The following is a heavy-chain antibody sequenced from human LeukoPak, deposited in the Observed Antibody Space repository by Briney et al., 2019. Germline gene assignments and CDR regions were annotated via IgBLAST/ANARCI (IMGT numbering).Heavy chain of an antibody. V-gene: IGHV1-2*02. Sequence: GASVKVSCTASGYTFTGYYMNWVRQPPGQGLEWMGWINSDSGFTKYAQKFQGRVTMTRDTSITTVYMDLTRLTSDDTAVYYCARNFDMKGFDPWGQGTLVTVSS. CDR1: GYTFTGYY. CDR3: ARNFDMKGFDP. CDR2: INSDSGFT. J-gene: IGHJ5*02. D-gene: IGHD3-9*01.